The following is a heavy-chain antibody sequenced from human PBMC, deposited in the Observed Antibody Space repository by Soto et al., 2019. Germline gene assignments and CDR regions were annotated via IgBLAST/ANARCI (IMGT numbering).Heavy chain of an antibody. CDR3: ARGVGLYYYDSSGLPGRAFDI. D-gene: IGHD3-22*01. V-gene: IGHV4-30-4*01. CDR1: GGSISSGDYY. CDR2: IYYSGST. Sequence: QVQLQESGPGLVKPSQTLSLTCTVSGGSISSGDYYWSWIRQPPGKGLEWIGYIYYSGSTYYNPSLKSRVTISVDTSKNQFSLKLSSVTAADTAVYYCARGVGLYYYDSSGLPGRAFDIWGQGTMVTVSS. J-gene: IGHJ3*02.